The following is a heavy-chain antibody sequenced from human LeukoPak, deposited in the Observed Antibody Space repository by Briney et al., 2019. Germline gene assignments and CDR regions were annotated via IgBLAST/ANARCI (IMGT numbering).Heavy chain of an antibody. D-gene: IGHD3-16*01. V-gene: IGHV3-48*03. CDR2: ISSSGSTI. J-gene: IGHJ4*02. CDR1: GFTFSSYE. CDR3: ARDLSGGSRDYCFDY. Sequence: GGSLRLSCAASGFTFSSYEMNWVRQAPGKGLEWVSYISSSGSTIYYADSVKGRFTISRDNAKNSLYLQMNSLRAEDTAVYYCARDLSGGSRDYCFDYWGQGTLVTVSS.